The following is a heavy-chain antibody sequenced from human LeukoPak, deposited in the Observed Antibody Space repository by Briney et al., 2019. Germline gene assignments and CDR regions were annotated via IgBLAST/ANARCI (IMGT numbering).Heavy chain of an antibody. CDR3: ARDGSSWYANPFYYYYYMDV. D-gene: IGHD6-13*01. CDR1: GYTFTSYD. V-gene: IGHV1-2*02. Sequence: GASVKVSCKASGYTFTSYDINWVRQATGQGLEWMGWINPNSGGTNYAQKFQGRVTMTRDTSISTAYMELSRLRSDDTAVYYCARDGSSWYANPFYYYYYMDVWGKGTTVTVSS. J-gene: IGHJ6*03. CDR2: INPNSGGT.